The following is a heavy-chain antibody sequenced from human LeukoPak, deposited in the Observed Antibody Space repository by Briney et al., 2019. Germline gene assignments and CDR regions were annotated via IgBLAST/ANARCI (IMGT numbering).Heavy chain of an antibody. CDR2: IIPIFGTA. V-gene: IGHV1-69*13. J-gene: IGHJ4*02. CDR1: GGTLSSYA. D-gene: IGHD2-21*02. CDR3: ARLGGGDRVDY. Sequence: GASVKVSCKASGGTLSSYAISWVRQAPGQGLEWMGGIIPIFGTANYAQKFQGRVTITADESTSTAYMELSSLRSEDTAVYYCARLGGGDRVDYWGQGTLVTVSS.